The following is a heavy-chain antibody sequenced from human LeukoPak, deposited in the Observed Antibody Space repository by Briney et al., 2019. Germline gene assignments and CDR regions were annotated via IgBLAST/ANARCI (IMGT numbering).Heavy chain of an antibody. CDR2: IYSGGST. CDR3: ASRDNGYYYGMDV. Sequence: GGSLRLSCAASGFTLSSNYMSWVRQAPGKGLESVSLIYSGGSTCYADSVKGTFTISRDNSKNTLYLQMNSLRAEDTAVYYCASRDNGYYYGMDVWGQGTTVTVSS. J-gene: IGHJ6*02. V-gene: IGHV3-66*01. D-gene: IGHD5-24*01. CDR1: GFTLSSNY.